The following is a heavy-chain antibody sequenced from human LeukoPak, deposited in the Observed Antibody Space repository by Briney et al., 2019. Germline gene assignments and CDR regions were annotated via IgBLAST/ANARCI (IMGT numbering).Heavy chain of an antibody. CDR3: ARDTGGSYELVPFDY. D-gene: IGHD1-26*01. CDR2: ISGYNGKT. V-gene: IGHV1-18*01. J-gene: IGHJ4*02. Sequence: ASVKVSCKASGYTFSKYSINWVRQAPGQGLEWMGWISGYNGKTNYAQKLQGRVTMTTDTSTSTAYMELRSLRSDDTAVYYCARDTGGSYELVPFDYWGQGTLVTVSS. CDR1: GYTFSKYS.